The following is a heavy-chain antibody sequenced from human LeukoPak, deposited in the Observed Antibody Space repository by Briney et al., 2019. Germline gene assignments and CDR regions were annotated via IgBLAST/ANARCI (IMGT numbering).Heavy chain of an antibody. V-gene: IGHV3-23*01. CDR2: INGIGGGT. CDR1: CLTFPSDA. Sequence: GVPLPRPSAASCLTFPSDAIRWARPGPRQGGDWVSTINGIGGGTYYADSVKGLFTISRDTSKNALYLQMNSLRAEDTAVYYCAKGDSGSYEGALDYWGQGTLVTVSS. D-gene: IGHD1-26*01. CDR3: AKGDSGSYEGALDY. J-gene: IGHJ4*02.